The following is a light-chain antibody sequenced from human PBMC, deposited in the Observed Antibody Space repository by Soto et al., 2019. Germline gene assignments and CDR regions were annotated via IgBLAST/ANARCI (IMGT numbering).Light chain of an antibody. J-gene: IGLJ1*01. Sequence: QSVLTQPASVSGSPGQSITIPCTGTSGDVGSYNLVSWYQQHPGKAPKLLIYEVTERPSGVSNRFSGSKSGSTASLTISGLQPADEADYYCCSYAGNSEVFGTGTKVT. V-gene: IGLV2-23*02. CDR2: EVT. CDR1: SGDVGSYNL. CDR3: CSYAGNSEV.